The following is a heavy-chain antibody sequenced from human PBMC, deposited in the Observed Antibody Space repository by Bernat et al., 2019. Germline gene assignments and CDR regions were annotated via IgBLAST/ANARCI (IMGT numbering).Heavy chain of an antibody. CDR3: ARGRGNGDPRYYYGMDV. V-gene: IGHV3-74*03. J-gene: IGHJ6*02. CDR2: ITSDGGST. Sequence: DVQLVQSGGGLVQPGGSLRLSCAASGFTLSSYWMHWLRQAPGKGLVWVSRITSDGGSTTYADSVKGRFTISRDNAKNTLYLQMNSLRAEDTAVYYCARGRGNGDPRYYYGMDVWGQGTTVTVSS. CDR1: GFTLSSYW. D-gene: IGHD4-17*01.